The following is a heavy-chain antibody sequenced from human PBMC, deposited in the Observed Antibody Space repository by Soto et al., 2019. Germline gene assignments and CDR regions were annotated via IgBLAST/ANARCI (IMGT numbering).Heavy chain of an antibody. CDR3: ASGELYYYDTFDC. D-gene: IGHD3-22*01. J-gene: IGHJ4*02. CDR2: INIDGTTT. Sequence: GGSLRLSCAASGFTFSSYWMHWVRHAPGKGLVWVSRINIDGTTTNYADSVKGRFTISRDNAKNTVYLQMNSLRAEDTAVYYCASGELYYYDTFDCWGQGALVTVSS. CDR1: GFTFSSYW. V-gene: IGHV3-74*01.